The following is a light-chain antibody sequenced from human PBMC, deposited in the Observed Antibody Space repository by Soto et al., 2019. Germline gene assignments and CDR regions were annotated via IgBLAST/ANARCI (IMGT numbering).Light chain of an antibody. CDR3: GTWDNTLSGVV. Sequence: QSVLTQPPSVSAAPGQKVTISGSGGSSNIEKNTVSWYQHLPGTGPKLLIYDNNNRPSGIPDRVSGSKSGTSATLGITGLQTGDGADYYCGTWDNTLSGVVFGGGTKLTVL. V-gene: IGLV1-51*01. CDR2: DNN. CDR1: SSNIEKNT. J-gene: IGLJ3*02.